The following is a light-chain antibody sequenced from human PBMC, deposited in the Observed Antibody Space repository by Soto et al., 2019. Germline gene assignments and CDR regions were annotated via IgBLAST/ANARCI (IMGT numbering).Light chain of an antibody. CDR1: SSVVGSYNL. CDR3: CSYVGSSTFV. V-gene: IGLV2-23*01. J-gene: IGLJ1*01. Sequence: QSVLTQPASVSGSPGQSITISCTGTSSVVGSYNLVSWYQQHPGKAPKLMIYEGGKRPSGVSNRFSGSKSGNTASLTISGLQTEDEADYYCCSYVGSSTFVFGTGTKGTVL. CDR2: EGG.